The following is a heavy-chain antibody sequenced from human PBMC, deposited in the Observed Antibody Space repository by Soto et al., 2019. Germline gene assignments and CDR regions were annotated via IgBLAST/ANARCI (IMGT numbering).Heavy chain of an antibody. V-gene: IGHV3-23*01. CDR2: VSGSGDIT. CDR1: GFRFSSYA. Sequence: LRVSFVASGFRFSSYAISWVRQAPGKGLEWVSGVSGSGDITYYADSVKGRFTISRDNSKNTVYLQISGLRAEDTATYYCAKVGDYDFWSGYPYFDYWGQGTLVTVSS. J-gene: IGHJ4*02. CDR3: AKVGDYDFWSGYPYFDY. D-gene: IGHD3-3*01.